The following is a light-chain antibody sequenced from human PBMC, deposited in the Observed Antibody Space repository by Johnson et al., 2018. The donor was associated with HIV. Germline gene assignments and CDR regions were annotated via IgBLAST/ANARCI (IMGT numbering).Light chain of an antibody. V-gene: IGLV1-51*01. CDR1: SSNIGGHY. J-gene: IGLJ1*01. CDR3: GTWGSSQGV. Sequence: QSVLTQPPSVSAAPGQKVTISCSGSSSNIGGHYVSWYQHLPGTAPKLLIYDNNKRPSGIPDRFSGSKSGTSAALGITGLQTGDEADYYCGTWGSSQGVFGTGTKVTVL. CDR2: DNN.